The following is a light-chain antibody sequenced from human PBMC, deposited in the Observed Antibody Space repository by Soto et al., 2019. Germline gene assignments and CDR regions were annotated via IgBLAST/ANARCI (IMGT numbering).Light chain of an antibody. CDR2: AAS. CDR1: QGISSY. CDR3: QQYYSYLT. J-gene: IGKJ4*01. V-gene: IGKV1-8*01. Sequence: AIRMTQSPSSLSASTGDRVTITSRASQGISSYLAWYQQKPGKAPKLLIYAASTLQSGVTSRFSGSGSGTDFTLTIGCLQSEDFATYYCQQYYSYLTFGGGTKVEIK.